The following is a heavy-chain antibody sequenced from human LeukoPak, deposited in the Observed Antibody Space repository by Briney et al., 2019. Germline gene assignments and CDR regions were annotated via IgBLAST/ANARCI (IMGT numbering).Heavy chain of an antibody. V-gene: IGHV1-69*13. D-gene: IGHD3-3*01. J-gene: IGHJ4*02. CDR1: GGTFSSYA. Sequence: ASVKASCKASGGTFSSYAISWVRQAPGQGLEWMGGIIPIFGTANYAQKFQGRVTITADESTSTAYMELSSLRSEDTAVYYCAAGGFLEWFTHVYYFDYWGQGTLVTVSS. CDR2: IIPIFGTA. CDR3: AAGGFLEWFTHVYYFDY.